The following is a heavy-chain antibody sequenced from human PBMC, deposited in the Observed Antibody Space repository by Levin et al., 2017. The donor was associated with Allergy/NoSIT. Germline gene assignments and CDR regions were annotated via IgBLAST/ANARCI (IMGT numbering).Heavy chain of an antibody. CDR3: ARDQTITTTGETYYYGMDG. CDR2: ISYSGST. J-gene: IGHJ6*02. V-gene: IGHV4-59*01. D-gene: IGHD7-27*01. Sequence: SETLSLTCTVSGGSISGYYWSWIRQPPGKGLEWIGYISYSGSTKYNPSLKSRVTISVDTSKNQFSLKLSSVTAADTAVYYCARDQTITTTGETYYYGMDGWGQGTTVTVSS. CDR1: GGSISGYY.